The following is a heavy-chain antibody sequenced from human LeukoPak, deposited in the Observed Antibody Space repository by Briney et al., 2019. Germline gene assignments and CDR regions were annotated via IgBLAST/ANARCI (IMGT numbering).Heavy chain of an antibody. CDR1: GGSISSGGYY. CDR2: IYYSGST. V-gene: IGHV4-31*03. Sequence: PSQTLSLTCTVSGGSISSGGYYWSWIRQHPGKGLEWIGYIYYSGSTYYNPSLKGRVTISVDTSKNQFSLKLSSVTAADTAVYYCARETHHYYYYMDVWGKGTTVTVSS. CDR3: ARETHHYYYYMDV. J-gene: IGHJ6*03.